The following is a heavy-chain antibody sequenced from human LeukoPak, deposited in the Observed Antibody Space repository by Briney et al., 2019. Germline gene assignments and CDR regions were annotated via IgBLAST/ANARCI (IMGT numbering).Heavy chain of an antibody. CDR1: GFTFSSYA. J-gene: IGHJ4*02. CDR3: ATDYSYGYDY. D-gene: IGHD5-18*01. V-gene: IGHV3-23*01. CDR2: ISGSGGST. Sequence: GGSLRLSCAASGFTFSSYAMSWVRQAPGKGLEWVSAISGSGGSTYYADSVKGRFTISRDNSKNTLYLQMNSLRAEDAAVYYCATDYSYGYDYWGQGTLVTVSS.